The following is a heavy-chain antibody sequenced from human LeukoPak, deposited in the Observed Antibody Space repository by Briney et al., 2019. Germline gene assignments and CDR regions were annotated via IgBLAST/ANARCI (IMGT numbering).Heavy chain of an antibody. Sequence: SVKVSCKASGGTLSSYAISWVRQAPGQGLEWMGGIIPIFGTANYAQKFQGRVTITADESTSTAYMELSSLRSEDTAVYYCARVAVVPAATVWAFDIWGQGTMVTLSS. J-gene: IGHJ3*02. CDR2: IIPIFGTA. D-gene: IGHD2-2*01. CDR1: GGTLSSYA. V-gene: IGHV1-69*13. CDR3: ARVAVVPAATVWAFDI.